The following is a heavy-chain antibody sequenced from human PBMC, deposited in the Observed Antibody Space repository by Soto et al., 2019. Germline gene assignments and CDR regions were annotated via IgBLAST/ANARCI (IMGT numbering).Heavy chain of an antibody. Sequence: SVKVSCKASGGTFSSYAISWVRQAPGQGLEWMGGIIPIFGTANYAQKFQGRVTITADESTGTAYMELSSLRSEDTAVYYCARGTGHCSSTSCYYFPYFDIWGQGTMVTVSS. CDR2: IIPIFGTA. CDR1: GGTFSSYA. V-gene: IGHV1-69*13. CDR3: ARGTGHCSSTSCYYFPYFDI. J-gene: IGHJ3*02. D-gene: IGHD2-2*01.